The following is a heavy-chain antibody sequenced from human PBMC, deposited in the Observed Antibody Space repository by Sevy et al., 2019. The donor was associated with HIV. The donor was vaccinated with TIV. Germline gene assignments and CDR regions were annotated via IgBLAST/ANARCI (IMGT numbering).Heavy chain of an antibody. J-gene: IGHJ5*02. CDR2: IYYSGST. Sequence: SETLSLTCTVSGGSISSSSYYWGWIRQPPGKGLEWIGSIYYSGSTYYNPSLKSRVTISVDTSKNQFSLKLSSVTAADTAVYYCARRGVDIVVVPAVFGWFDPWGQGTLVTVSS. D-gene: IGHD2-2*01. CDR1: GGSISSSSYY. CDR3: ARRGVDIVVVPAVFGWFDP. V-gene: IGHV4-39*01.